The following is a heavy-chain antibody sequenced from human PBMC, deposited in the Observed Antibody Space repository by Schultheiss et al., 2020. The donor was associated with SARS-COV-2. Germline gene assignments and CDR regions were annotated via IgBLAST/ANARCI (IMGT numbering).Heavy chain of an antibody. V-gene: IGHV3-23*01. CDR3: ATTPYYDFWSGYHYMDV. CDR1: GFTFSSYA. D-gene: IGHD3-3*01. CDR2: ISGSGGST. J-gene: IGHJ6*03. Sequence: GGSLRLSCAASGFTFSSYAMSWVRQAPGKGLEWVSAISGSGGSTYYADSVKGRFTISRDNSKNTLYLQMNSLRAEDTAVYYCATTPYYDFWSGYHYMDVWGKGTTVTVSS.